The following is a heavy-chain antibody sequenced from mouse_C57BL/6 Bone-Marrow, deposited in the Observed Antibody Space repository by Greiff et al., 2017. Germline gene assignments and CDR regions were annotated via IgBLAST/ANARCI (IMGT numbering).Heavy chain of an antibody. CDR2: INPYNGGT. J-gene: IGHJ2*01. V-gene: IGHV1-19*01. CDR3: ARSIYYFDY. CDR1: GYTFTDYY. Sequence: EVQLQQSGPVLVKPGASVKMSCKASGYTFTDYYMNWVKQSHGKSLEWIGVINPYNGGTSYNQKFKGKATLTVNKSSSTAYMELNSQTSEDYAVYYCARSIYYFDYWGQGTTLTVSS.